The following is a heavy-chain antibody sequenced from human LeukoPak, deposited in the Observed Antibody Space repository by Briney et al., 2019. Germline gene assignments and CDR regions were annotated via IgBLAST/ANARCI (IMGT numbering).Heavy chain of an antibody. CDR1: GYTLTELS. D-gene: IGHD3-3*01. V-gene: IGHV1-8*01. CDR3: ARVYYDFWSGYIYYFDY. J-gene: IGHJ4*02. CDR2: MNPNSGNT. Sequence: ASVKVSCKVSGYTLTELSMHWVRQATGQGLECMGWMNPNSGNTGYAQKLQGRVTMTRNTSISTAYMELSSLRSEDTAVSYCARVYYDFWSGYIYYFDYWGQGTLVTVSS.